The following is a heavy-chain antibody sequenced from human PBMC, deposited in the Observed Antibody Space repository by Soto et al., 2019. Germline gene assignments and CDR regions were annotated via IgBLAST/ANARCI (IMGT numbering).Heavy chain of an antibody. CDR2: ISGGSSRI. V-gene: IGHV3-48*02. Sequence: GSLRLSCAASGFTFSSYDMNWVRQAPGKGLEWVSYISGGSSRIFYADSVKGRFTISRDNAKNSLYLQMNSLRDEDTGVYYCARVIYGGWSTIKDYYYYAMDVWGQGTTVTVSS. J-gene: IGHJ6*02. CDR3: ARVIYGGWSTIKDYYYYAMDV. D-gene: IGHD5-12*01. CDR1: GFTFSSYD.